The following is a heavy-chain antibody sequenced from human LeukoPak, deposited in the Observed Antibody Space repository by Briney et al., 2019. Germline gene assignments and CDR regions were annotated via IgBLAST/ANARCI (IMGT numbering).Heavy chain of an antibody. CDR3: ARDSYDYDSHFEDVFDS. Sequence: SETLSLTCTVSGASIGTNYWSWIRQPPGKGLEWIGYAHSSGHTRSSTALKSRVTISIDMSNTHVSLSLTSVTTADTALYYCARDSYDYDSHFEDVFDSWGQGTMVTVSS. V-gene: IGHV4-59*01. CDR1: GASIGTNY. J-gene: IGHJ3*01. D-gene: IGHD3-22*01. CDR2: AHSSGHT.